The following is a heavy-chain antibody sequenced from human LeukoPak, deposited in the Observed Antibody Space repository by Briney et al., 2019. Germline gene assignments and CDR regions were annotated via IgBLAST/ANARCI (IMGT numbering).Heavy chain of an antibody. V-gene: IGHV3-30*18. J-gene: IGHJ4*02. CDR1: GFTFSSYG. Sequence: PGGSLRLFCAASGFTFSSYGMHWVRQAPGKGLGWVAVISYDGSNKYYADSVKGRFTISRDNSKNTLYLQMNSLRAEDTAVYYCAKDSMVRGVARGYFDYWGQGTLVTVSS. CDR2: ISYDGSNK. D-gene: IGHD3-10*01. CDR3: AKDSMVRGVARGYFDY.